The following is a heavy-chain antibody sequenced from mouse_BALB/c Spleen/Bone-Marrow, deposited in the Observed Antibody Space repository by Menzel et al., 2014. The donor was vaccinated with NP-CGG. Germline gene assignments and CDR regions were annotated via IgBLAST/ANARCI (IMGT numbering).Heavy chain of an antibody. V-gene: IGHV5-4*02. Sequence: EVQGVESGGGLVKPGGSLKLSCAASGFTFSDYYMYWVRQTPEERLEWAATISDGGSYTYYPDSVKGRFTISRDNAKNNLYLQMSSLKSEDTAMYYCANWAYWGQGTLVTVSA. CDR1: GFTFSDYY. J-gene: IGHJ3*01. CDR3: ANWAY. D-gene: IGHD4-1*01. CDR2: ISDGGSYT.